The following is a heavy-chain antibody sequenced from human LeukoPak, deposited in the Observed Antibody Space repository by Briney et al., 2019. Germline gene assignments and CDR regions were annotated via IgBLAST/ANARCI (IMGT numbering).Heavy chain of an antibody. D-gene: IGHD3-16*01. CDR2: VNHSGGT. J-gene: IGHJ4*02. CDR1: GGSFSGCY. Sequence: PSETLSLTCAVYGGSFSGCYWSWIRQPPGKGLEWIGEVNHSGGTNYNPSLKSRVTISVDKSKNQFSLKLTSVTAADTAVYYCARVRNYDRWGQGTLVTVSS. V-gene: IGHV4-34*01. CDR3: ARVRNYDR.